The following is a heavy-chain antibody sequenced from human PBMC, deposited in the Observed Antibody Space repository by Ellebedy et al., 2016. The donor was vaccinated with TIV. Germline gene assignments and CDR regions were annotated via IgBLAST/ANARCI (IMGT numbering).Heavy chain of an antibody. CDR3: TRATGTRYSSNWHDIDY. CDR1: GFTFSSYG. Sequence: GESLKISCAASGFTFSSYGMHWVRQAPGKGLECVAVIYHDGSNQYYADSVRGRFTISRENAKNSVFLQMSGLTAEDTAVYYCTRATGTRYSSNWHDIDYWGQGTLVTVSS. V-gene: IGHV3-33*01. CDR2: IYHDGSNQ. J-gene: IGHJ4*02. D-gene: IGHD6-13*01.